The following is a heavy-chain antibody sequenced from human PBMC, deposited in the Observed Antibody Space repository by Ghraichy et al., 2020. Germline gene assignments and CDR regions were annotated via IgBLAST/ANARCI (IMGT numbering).Heavy chain of an antibody. D-gene: IGHD6-13*01. J-gene: IGHJ5*02. Sequence: ASVKVSCKASGYTFTSYAMHWVRQAPGQRLEWMGWINAGNGNTKYSQTFQGRVTITRDTSASTAYMELSSLRSEDTAVYYCAFSSSSWPNWFDPWGQGTLVTVSS. CDR2: INAGNGNT. CDR3: AFSSSSWPNWFDP. CDR1: GYTFTSYA. V-gene: IGHV1-3*01.